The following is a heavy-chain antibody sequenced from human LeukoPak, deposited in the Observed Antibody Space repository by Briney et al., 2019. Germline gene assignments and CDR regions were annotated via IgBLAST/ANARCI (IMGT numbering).Heavy chain of an antibody. V-gene: IGHV6-1*01. Sequence: SQTLSLTCAISGDSVSSNSAAWNWIRQSPSRGLEWLGRTYYRSKWYNDYAVSVKSRITINPDTSKNQFSLQLNSVTPEDTAVYYCARVPAYGGSSSNWFDPWGQGTLVTVSS. CDR2: TYYRSKWYN. CDR3: ARVPAYGGSSSNWFDP. J-gene: IGHJ5*02. D-gene: IGHD6-13*01. CDR1: GDSVSSNSAA.